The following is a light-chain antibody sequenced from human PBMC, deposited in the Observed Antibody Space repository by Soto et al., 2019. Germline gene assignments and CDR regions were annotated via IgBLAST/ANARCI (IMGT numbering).Light chain of an antibody. J-gene: IGKJ5*01. CDR1: QRISTY. CDR3: QQTYRSPIT. CDR2: ASS. Sequence: DVLLTQSPSSLSAFVGDKVTITCRASQRISTYLHWFQQKPGKAPELLIFASSSFQTGVPSRFSGSGAGTEFTLTISNLQPEDFALYYCQQTYRSPITFGQGTRLE. V-gene: IGKV1-39*01.